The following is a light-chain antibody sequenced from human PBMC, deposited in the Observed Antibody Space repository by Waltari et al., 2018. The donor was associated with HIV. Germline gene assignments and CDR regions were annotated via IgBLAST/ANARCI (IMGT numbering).Light chain of an antibody. CDR2: KAS. Sequence: DVQMTQSPSTVSASVGDRVTITCRASQSLNMWLAWYQQKPGKAPKVLIYKASSLESGVPARVSGSGSGTEFTLTISSLQPDDFATYYCQQYNTYPLSFGGGTKVESK. CDR1: QSLNMW. CDR3: QQYNTYPLS. V-gene: IGKV1-5*03. J-gene: IGKJ4*01.